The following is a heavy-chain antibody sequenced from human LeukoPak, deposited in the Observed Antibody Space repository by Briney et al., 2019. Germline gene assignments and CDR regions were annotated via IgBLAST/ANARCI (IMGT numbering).Heavy chain of an antibody. J-gene: IGHJ4*02. CDR1: GYTFTSYA. CDR3: ARAYCSSTSCSAWSY. CDR2: INTNTGNP. Sequence: ASVKVSCKASGYTFTSYAMNWMRQAPGQGLEWMGWINTNTGNPTYAQGFTGRFVFSLDTSVSTAYLQISSLKAEDTAVYYCARAYCSSTSCSAWSYWGQGTLVTVSS. V-gene: IGHV7-4-1*02. D-gene: IGHD2-2*01.